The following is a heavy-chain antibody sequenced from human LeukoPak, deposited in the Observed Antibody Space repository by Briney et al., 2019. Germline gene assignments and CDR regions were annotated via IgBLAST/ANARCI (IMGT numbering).Heavy chain of an antibody. CDR3: AREKGSGPVNMDV. D-gene: IGHD3-10*01. J-gene: IGHJ6*03. V-gene: IGHV3-21*01. CDR2: ISSSSSHI. Sequence: GGSLRLTCAASGFTFSSYSMNWVRQAPGKGLEWVSSISSSSSHIYYADSVKGRLTISRDNAKNSLYLQMNSLRAEDTAVYYCAREKGSGPVNMDVWGKGTTVTVP. CDR1: GFTFSSYS.